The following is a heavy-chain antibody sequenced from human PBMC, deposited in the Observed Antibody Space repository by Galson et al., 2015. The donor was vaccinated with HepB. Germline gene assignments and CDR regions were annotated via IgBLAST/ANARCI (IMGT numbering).Heavy chain of an antibody. D-gene: IGHD3-3*01. Sequence: SLRLSCAASGSVFRNDWVHWVRQAPGKGLVWVARINTDESFTECADSVKGRSTISRDNARNTLYLQMTDLRVDDTAIYYCAGFGWAWSLSYWGQGAVVTVSS. CDR1: GSVFRNDW. V-gene: IGHV3-74*03. J-gene: IGHJ4*02. CDR2: INTDESFT. CDR3: AGFGWAWSLSY.